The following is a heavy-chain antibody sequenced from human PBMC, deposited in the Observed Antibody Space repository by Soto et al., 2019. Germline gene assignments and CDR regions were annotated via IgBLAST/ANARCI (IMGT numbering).Heavy chain of an antibody. V-gene: IGHV2-5*01. Sequence: QITLKESGPTLVEPTQTLTLACTFSGFSLSTSGEGVGWIRQPPGKALEWLAVTFWNDDKRYSPSLRSRLTITEDSSKNEVVLTMTNMDPVDTATYYCARRRGATATGGAFDPWGQGTIVTVSS. CDR3: ARRRGATATGGAFDP. CDR1: GFSLSTSGEG. J-gene: IGHJ5*02. CDR2: TFWNDDK. D-gene: IGHD4-17*01.